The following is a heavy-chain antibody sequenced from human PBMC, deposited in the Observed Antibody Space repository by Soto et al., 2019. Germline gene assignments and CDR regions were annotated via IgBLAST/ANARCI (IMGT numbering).Heavy chain of an antibody. V-gene: IGHV4-61*01. Sequence: SETLSLTCSVSGGSASDKTYYWSRIRQPPGKRLEWIGYVYYSGTTNYNPSLKSRVTISVDLSKNRFSLRLSSVTTADTALYYCARTTAVPNTLRSRYFFDYWGQGTLVTVSS. CDR3: ARTTAVPNTLRSRYFFDY. CDR2: VYYSGTT. CDR1: GGSASDKTYY. J-gene: IGHJ4*02. D-gene: IGHD4-17*01.